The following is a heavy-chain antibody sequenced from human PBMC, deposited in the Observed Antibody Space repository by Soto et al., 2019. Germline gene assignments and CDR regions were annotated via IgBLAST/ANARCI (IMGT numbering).Heavy chain of an antibody. CDR1: GFTFSSYS. J-gene: IGHJ6*02. Sequence: GGSLRLSCAASGFTFSSYSMNWVRQAPGKGLEWVSSISSSSSYIYYADSVKGRFTISRDNAKNSLYLQMNSLRAEDTAVYYCARNKYCSSTSCYVYYYYGMDVWGQGTTATVSS. D-gene: IGHD2-2*01. CDR3: ARNKYCSSTSCYVYYYYGMDV. CDR2: ISSSSSYI. V-gene: IGHV3-21*01.